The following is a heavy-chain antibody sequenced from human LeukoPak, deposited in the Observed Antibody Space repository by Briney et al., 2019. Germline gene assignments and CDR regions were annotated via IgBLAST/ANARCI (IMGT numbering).Heavy chain of an antibody. V-gene: IGHV4-34*01. CDR2: INHSGST. J-gene: IGHJ6*02. Sequence: SETLSLTCAVYGGSFSGYYWSWIRQPPGKGLEWIGEINHSGSTNYNPSLKSRVTISVDTSKNQFSLKLSSVTAADTAVYYSARALGYYGSGSYSTAGSAYYYYYGMDVWGQGTTVTVSS. D-gene: IGHD3-10*01. CDR1: GGSFSGYY. CDR3: ARALGYYGSGSYSTAGSAYYYYYGMDV.